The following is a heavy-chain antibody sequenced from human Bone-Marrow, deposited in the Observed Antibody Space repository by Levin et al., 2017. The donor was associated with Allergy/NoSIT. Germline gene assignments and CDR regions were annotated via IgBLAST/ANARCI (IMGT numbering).Heavy chain of an antibody. CDR1: GFTFSSYW. D-gene: IGHD3-22*01. J-gene: IGHJ5*02. Sequence: GESLKISCAASGFTFSSYWMSWVRQAPGKGLEWVANIKQDGSEKYYVDSVKGRFTISRDNAKNSLYLQMNSLRAEDTAVYYCARWRYYYDSSGYLNWFDPWGQGTLVTVSS. V-gene: IGHV3-7*01. CDR2: IKQDGSEK. CDR3: ARWRYYYDSSGYLNWFDP.